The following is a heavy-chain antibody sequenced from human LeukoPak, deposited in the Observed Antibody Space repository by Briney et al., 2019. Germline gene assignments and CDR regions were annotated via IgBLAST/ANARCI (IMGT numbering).Heavy chain of an antibody. CDR3: ARDTGKDY. Sequence: PGGSLRLSCAASGFTFSSYSMNWVRQAPGKGLEWVSSISSSSSYIYSADSVQGRFATSRDNAKNSLYLQMNSLRAEDTAVYYCARDTGKDYWGQGTLVTVSS. D-gene: IGHD1-14*01. CDR2: ISSSSSYI. V-gene: IGHV3-21*01. CDR1: GFTFSSYS. J-gene: IGHJ4*02.